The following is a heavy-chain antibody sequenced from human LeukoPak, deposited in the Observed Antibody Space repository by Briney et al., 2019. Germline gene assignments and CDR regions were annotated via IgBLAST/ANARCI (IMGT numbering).Heavy chain of an antibody. J-gene: IGHJ3*01. CDR1: GYTFPNYD. V-gene: IGHV1-18*01. CDR2: ISGYTGDT. Sequence: GASVKVSCKTSGYTFPNYDIHWVRQAPGQGLECMGWISGYTGDTKYAQILQGRFTVTTDTSTSTAYMELRSLTYDDTAVYYCARAGYCGDGGCRGGSAFDVWGQGTMVTVSS. D-gene: IGHD2-15*01. CDR3: ARAGYCGDGGCRGGSAFDV.